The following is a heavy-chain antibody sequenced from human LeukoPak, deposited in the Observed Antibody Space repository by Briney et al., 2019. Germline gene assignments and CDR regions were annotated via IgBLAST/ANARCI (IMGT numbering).Heavy chain of an antibody. CDR1: VGTFSSYA. J-gene: IGHJ4*02. V-gene: IGHV1-69*05. CDR2: IIPIFGTA. D-gene: IGHD2-8*01. CDR3: ATSPEVYGTYYFDY. Sequence: SVKVSCKASVGTFSSYAISWVRQAPGQGLEWMGRIIPIFGTANYVQKFQGRVTITTDESTSTAYMELSSLRSEDTAVYYCATSPEVYGTYYFDYWGQGTLVTVSS.